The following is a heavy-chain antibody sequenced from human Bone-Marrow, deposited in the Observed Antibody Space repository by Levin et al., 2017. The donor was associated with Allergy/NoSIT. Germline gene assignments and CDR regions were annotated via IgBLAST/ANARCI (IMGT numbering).Heavy chain of an antibody. CDR2: FGGSDTST. Sequence: GGSLRLSCAASGFTFSTQAMSWVRRAPGKGLEWVSTFGGSDTSTYYADPVKGRFIISRDNSKSMLYLHMNSLRVEDTAIYYCVKSLNWDGDRGYFDYWGQGVLVTVSS. V-gene: IGHV3-23*01. J-gene: IGHJ4*02. CDR1: GFTFSTQA. D-gene: IGHD7-27*01. CDR3: VKSLNWDGDRGYFDY.